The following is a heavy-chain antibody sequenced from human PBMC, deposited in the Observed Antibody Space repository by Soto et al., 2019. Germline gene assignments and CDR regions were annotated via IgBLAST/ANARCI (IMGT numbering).Heavy chain of an antibody. J-gene: IGHJ1*01. CDR3: AKYSELPYEAYLQQ. V-gene: IGHV3-23*01. Sequence: GGSLRLSCAASGFTFSVYAMSWVRQAPGKGLEWVSAISSNGGRTFYADSLRGRFTISRDNSKSALYLQMNNLRAEDTAIYYCAKYSELPYEAYLQQWGQGTLVTVS. D-gene: IGHD1-7*01. CDR1: GFTFSVYA. CDR2: ISSNGGRT.